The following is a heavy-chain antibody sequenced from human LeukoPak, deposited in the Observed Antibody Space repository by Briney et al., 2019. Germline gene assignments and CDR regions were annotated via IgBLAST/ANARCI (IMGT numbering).Heavy chain of an antibody. CDR1: GFTFSTNA. J-gene: IGHJ4*02. D-gene: IGHD6-13*01. CDR2: VSDGGGRT. Sequence: GGSLRLSCGASGFTFSTNAMSWVRQAPGKGLEWVSGVSDGGGRTFYAESVKGRFTVSRDNSKNTLYLRMNGLRAEDTAIYYCTKNQILDDSGSWYAFWGQGTLVTVSS. CDR3: TKNQILDDSGSWYAF. V-gene: IGHV3-23*01.